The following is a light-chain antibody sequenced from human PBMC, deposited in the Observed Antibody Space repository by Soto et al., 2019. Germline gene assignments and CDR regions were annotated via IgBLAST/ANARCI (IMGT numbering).Light chain of an antibody. J-gene: IGLJ1*01. Sequence: QSARTQPPSASGSPGQSVTISCTGTSSDVGGYNYVSWYQQHPGKAPKLMIYDVSQRSSGVPDRFSGSKSGNTASLTVSGLQAEDEADYYCTSYTVSNTYVFGTGTKLTVL. CDR2: DVS. CDR1: SSDVGGYNY. CDR3: TSYTVSNTYV. V-gene: IGLV2-8*01.